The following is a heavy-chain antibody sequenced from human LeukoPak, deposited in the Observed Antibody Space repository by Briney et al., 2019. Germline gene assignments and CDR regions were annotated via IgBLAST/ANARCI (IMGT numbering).Heavy chain of an antibody. V-gene: IGHV3-23*01. D-gene: IGHD3-22*01. Sequence: GGSLRLSCAASGFTFSSYAMSWVRQAPGKGLEWVSAISGSGGSTYYADSVKGRFTISRDNSKNTLYLQMNSLRAEDTAVYYCARAQSYDSSGYYGYYYYGMDVWGQGTTVTVSS. CDR1: GFTFSSYA. CDR3: ARAQSYDSSGYYGYYYYGMDV. J-gene: IGHJ6*02. CDR2: ISGSGGST.